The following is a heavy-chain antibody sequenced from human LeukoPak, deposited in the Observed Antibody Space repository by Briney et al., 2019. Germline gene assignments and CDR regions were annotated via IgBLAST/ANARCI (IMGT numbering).Heavy chain of an antibody. V-gene: IGHV4-38-2*02. CDR1: GYSISSGYY. Sequence: SETLSLTCTVSGYSISSGYYWGWIRQPPGKGLEWVGSIYHSGSTYYNPSLKSRVTISVDTSKNQFSLKLSSVTAADTAVYYCARGGGLLDYYYYYMDVWGKGTTVTVSS. D-gene: IGHD1-26*01. CDR2: IYHSGST. J-gene: IGHJ6*03. CDR3: ARGGGLLDYYYYYMDV.